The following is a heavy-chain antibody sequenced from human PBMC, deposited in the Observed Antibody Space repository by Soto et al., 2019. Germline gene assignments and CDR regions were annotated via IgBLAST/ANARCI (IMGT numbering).Heavy chain of an antibody. V-gene: IGHV5-51*01. CDR1: GHLFNNHW. J-gene: IGHJ5*02. D-gene: IGHD3-10*01. CDR3: ARGYFDSGHGYDL. Sequence: GESLKISCKGPGHLFNNHWIGWVRQTPGKGLEWMGLIFTRDSETKTSPSFQGHVSFSVDNSINTVYLQWTSLKTTDTGIYFCARGYFDSGHGYDLWGQGTLVTVS. CDR2: IFTRDSET.